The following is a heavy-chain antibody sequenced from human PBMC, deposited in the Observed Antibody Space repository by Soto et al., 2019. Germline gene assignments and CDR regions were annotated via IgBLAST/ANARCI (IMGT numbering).Heavy chain of an antibody. D-gene: IGHD3-16*01. CDR2: IYWDDDK. Sequence: QITLKESGPTLVKPTQTLTLTCSFSGFSLSTSGVGVGWIRQPPGKALEWLALIYWDDDKRYSPSVKSRLTIPQDTPKNQVVLTLTSIDPVATAGYYCAHLTARANFAYWGQGNLVTVS. CDR1: GFSLSTSGVG. V-gene: IGHV2-5*02. J-gene: IGHJ4*02. CDR3: AHLTARANFAY.